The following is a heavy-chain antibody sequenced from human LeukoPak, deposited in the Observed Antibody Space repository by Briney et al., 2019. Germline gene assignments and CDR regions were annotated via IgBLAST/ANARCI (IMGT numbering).Heavy chain of an antibody. Sequence: GGSLILSCAASGFTFTHYGMHWVRQAPGKGLEWGAIISYDGTNEYYADSVKGRFTIFRDNSQNMVYLQMNSLRTEDRAVYYCAKDPSLRMNFPLWGQGPLVTVSS. CDR1: GFTFTHYG. V-gene: IGHV3-30*18. CDR3: AKDPSLRMNFPL. D-gene: IGHD2/OR15-2a*01. CDR2: ISYDGTNE. J-gene: IGHJ4*02.